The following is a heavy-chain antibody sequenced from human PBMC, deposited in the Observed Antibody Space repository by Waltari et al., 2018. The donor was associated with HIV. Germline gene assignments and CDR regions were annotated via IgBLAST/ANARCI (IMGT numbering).Heavy chain of an antibody. D-gene: IGHD6-13*01. Sequence: QVQLQESGPGLVKPSETLSLTCTVSGDAVRSGRFYWSWMRQPPGKGLEWLGNTYYSGRTSYNPSLKSRVTISIDASKNQFSLKLRSVTAADTAVYYCARVIAAAGLRFDSWGQGTLVTVS. V-gene: IGHV4-61*01. CDR3: ARVIAAAGLRFDS. CDR2: TYYSGRT. J-gene: IGHJ4*02. CDR1: GDAVRSGRFY.